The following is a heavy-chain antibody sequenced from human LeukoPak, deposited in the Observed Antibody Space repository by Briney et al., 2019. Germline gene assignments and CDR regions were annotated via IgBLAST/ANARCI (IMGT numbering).Heavy chain of an antibody. CDR2: ISSSGSTI. D-gene: IGHD4-17*01. V-gene: IGHV3-48*03. CDR1: GFTFSSYE. J-gene: IGHJ4*02. CDR3: ARDGDYNFDY. Sequence: GGSLRLSCAASGFTFSSYEMNWVRQAPGKGLEWVSYISSSGSTINYADSVNGRFTISRDNAKNSLYLQMNSLRAEDTAVYYCARDGDYNFDYWGQGTLVTVSS.